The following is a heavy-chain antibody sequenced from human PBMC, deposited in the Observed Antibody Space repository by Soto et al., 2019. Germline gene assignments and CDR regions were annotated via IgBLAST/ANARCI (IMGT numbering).Heavy chain of an antibody. D-gene: IGHD7-27*01. V-gene: IGHV1-69*01. CDR1: GGTFSSYT. J-gene: IGHJ4*02. Sequence: QVQLVQSGAEVKKPGSSVKVSCKASGGTFSSYTVSWVRQVPGQGLEWMGGIMPIFGTVSYAQKFQGRVTITADESTSTAYMELSSLTSDDTAFYYCARDGAGDGLDYWGQGTLVTVSS. CDR3: ARDGAGDGLDY. CDR2: IMPIFGTV.